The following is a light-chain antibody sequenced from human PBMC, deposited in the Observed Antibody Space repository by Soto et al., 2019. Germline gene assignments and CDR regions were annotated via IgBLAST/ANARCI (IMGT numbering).Light chain of an antibody. CDR3: QQYGSSPGT. CDR1: QSVSSSY. J-gene: IGKJ1*01. Sequence: GLTQSPGTMSFSPGERATLSCRASQSVSSSYLAWYQQKSGQAPRLLIYGASSRATGIPDRFSGSGSGTDFTLTISRLEPEDFAVYYCQQYGSSPGTFGQGTKLESK. CDR2: GAS. V-gene: IGKV3-20*01.